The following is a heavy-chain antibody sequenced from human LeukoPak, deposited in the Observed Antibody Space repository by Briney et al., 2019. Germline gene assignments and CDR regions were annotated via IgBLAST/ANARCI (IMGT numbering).Heavy chain of an antibody. CDR2: FYASGST. J-gene: IGHJ4*02. V-gene: IGHV3-66*01. CDR3: AAKGNGYTGIYVFAH. D-gene: IGHD5-12*01. CDR1: GFTFSSCW. Sequence: QPGGSLRLSCGASGFTFSSCWMAWVRQAPGKGLEWVSVFYASGSTYYTDSVKGRFTISRDISKNSLHLQMNSLRPEDTAVYYCAAKGNGYTGIYVFAHWGQGTLVTVSS.